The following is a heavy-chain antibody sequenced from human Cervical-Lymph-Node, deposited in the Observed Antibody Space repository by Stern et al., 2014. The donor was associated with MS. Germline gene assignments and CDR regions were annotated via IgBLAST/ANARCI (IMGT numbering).Heavy chain of an antibody. V-gene: IGHV1-69*06. CDR1: GCTFSTSS. CDR3: ARYRGTFYFDN. D-gene: IGHD1-1*01. Sequence: VQLLESGAEVKRPGSSVRVSCKASGCTFSTSSISWVRQAPGQGLEWMGGIIVIFGTVNYAQKVQGRLTMSADRSTSTVYLDQNSLRSEDTAMYYCARYRGTFYFDNWGQGTLVTVSS. CDR2: IIVIFGTV. J-gene: IGHJ4*02.